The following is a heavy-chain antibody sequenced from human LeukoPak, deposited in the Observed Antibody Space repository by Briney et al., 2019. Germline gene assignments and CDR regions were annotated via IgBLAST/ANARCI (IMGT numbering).Heavy chain of an antibody. CDR3: ARGAPGVGVVVVAATPVD. Sequence: ASVKVSCKASGYTFTGYYIHWVRQAPGQGLEWMGWINPNSGGTNYAQKFQGRVTMTRDTSIGTAYMELSRLRSDDTAVYYCARGAPGVGVVVVAATPVDWGQGTLVTVSS. D-gene: IGHD2-15*01. CDR2: INPNSGGT. J-gene: IGHJ4*02. V-gene: IGHV1-2*02. CDR1: GYTFTGYY.